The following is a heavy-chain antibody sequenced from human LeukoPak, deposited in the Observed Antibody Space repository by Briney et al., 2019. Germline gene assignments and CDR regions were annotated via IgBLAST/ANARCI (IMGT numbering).Heavy chain of an antibody. D-gene: IGHD4-17*01. Sequence: PGGSLRLSCAASGFTFSTYGMHWVRQAPGKGLEWVAFIRFDGNNKYYADSVQGRFTISRDNSKDTLDLQMNRLRTEDTAVYYCAKDMYGDYGTLDYWGQGTLDTVSS. J-gene: IGHJ4*02. V-gene: IGHV3-30*02. CDR1: GFTFSTYG. CDR3: AKDMYGDYGTLDY. CDR2: IRFDGNNK.